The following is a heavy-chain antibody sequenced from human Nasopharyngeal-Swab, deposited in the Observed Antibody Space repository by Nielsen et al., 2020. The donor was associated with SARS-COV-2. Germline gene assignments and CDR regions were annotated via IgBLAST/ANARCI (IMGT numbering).Heavy chain of an antibody. CDR1: GYTLTELS. D-gene: IGHD1-1*01. V-gene: IGHV1-24*01. Sequence: ASVKVSCKVSGYTLTELSIHWVRQAPGKGLEWMGGFDPETDETLYAQKFQGRVTMTQDTSTDAAYMKVNRLRSEETAIYYCVTGLQQYRLQFDYWGQGTLVTVSS. CDR3: VTGLQQYRLQFDY. CDR2: FDPETDET. J-gene: IGHJ4*02.